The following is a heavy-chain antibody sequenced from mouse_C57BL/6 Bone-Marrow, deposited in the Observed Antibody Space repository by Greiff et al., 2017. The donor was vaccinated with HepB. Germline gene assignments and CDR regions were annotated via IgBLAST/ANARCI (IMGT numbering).Heavy chain of an antibody. CDR2: IHPNSGST. D-gene: IGHD1-1*01. CDR1: GYTFTSYW. Sequence: LQQPGAELVKPGASVKLSCKASGYTFTSYWMHWVKQRPGRGLEWIGMIHPNSGSTNYNEKFKSKATLTVDKSSSTAYMQLSSLTSEDSAVYYCARLGFYYGSSYYWYFDVWGTGTTVTVSS. V-gene: IGHV1-64*01. J-gene: IGHJ1*03. CDR3: ARLGFYYGSSYYWYFDV.